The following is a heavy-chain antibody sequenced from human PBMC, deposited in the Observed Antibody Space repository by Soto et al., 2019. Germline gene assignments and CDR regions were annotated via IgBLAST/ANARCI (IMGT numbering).Heavy chain of an antibody. V-gene: IGHV3-23*01. J-gene: IGHJ6*02. CDR3: AKRAYCSSTSCYTTSYYYYGMDV. CDR2: ISGSGGST. CDR1: GFTFSSYA. Sequence: EVQLLESGGGLVQPGGSLRLSCAASGFTFSSYAMSWVRQAPGKGLEWVSAISGSGGSTYYADSVKGRFTISRDNSKNTRDLQMNSLRAEDTAVYYCAKRAYCSSTSCYTTSYYYYGMDVWGQGTTVTVSS. D-gene: IGHD2-2*02.